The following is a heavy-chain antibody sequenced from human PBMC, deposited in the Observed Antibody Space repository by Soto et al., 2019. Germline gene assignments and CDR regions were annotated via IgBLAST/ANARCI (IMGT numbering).Heavy chain of an antibody. CDR3: ASEKNLYCTNGVCYRPHSRQPYAFDI. J-gene: IGHJ3*02. Sequence: SETLSLTCAVYGGSFSGYYWSWIRQPPGKGLEWIGEINHSGSTNYNPSLKSRVTISVDTSKNQFSLKLSSVTAADTAVYYCASEKNLYCTNGVCYRPHSRQPYAFDIWGQGTMVTVSS. D-gene: IGHD2-8*01. CDR1: GGSFSGYY. V-gene: IGHV4-34*01. CDR2: INHSGST.